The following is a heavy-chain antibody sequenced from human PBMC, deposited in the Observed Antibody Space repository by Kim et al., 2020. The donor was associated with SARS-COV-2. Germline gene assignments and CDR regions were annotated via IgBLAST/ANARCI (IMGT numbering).Heavy chain of an antibody. CDR1: GFIFSNYG. D-gene: IGHD2-2*01. J-gene: IGHJ4*02. CDR3: VKEALVRRSTWDDS. V-gene: IGHV3-30*18. Sequence: GGSLRLSCAASGFIFSNYGMHWLRQAPGKGLEWVAVVSYDGKVQYYGDSVKGRFTISRDNSKNTVYLQMNSLRVEETAVYFCVKEALVRRSTWDDSWGQGTLVTVSS. CDR2: VSYDGKVQ.